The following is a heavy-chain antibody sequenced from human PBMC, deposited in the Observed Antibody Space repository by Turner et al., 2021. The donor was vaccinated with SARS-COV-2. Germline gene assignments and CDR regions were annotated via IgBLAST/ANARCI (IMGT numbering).Heavy chain of an antibody. D-gene: IGHD5-12*01. CDR3: STRWDIVGRANGLDV. V-gene: IGHV1-24*01. CDR2: LDLEAHET. CDR1: GYSLTELS. J-gene: IGHJ6*02. Sequence: QVQLAQSGAEVKKPGASVKVSCKVSGYSLTELSIHWVRQAPGKGLEWMESLDLEAHETIRAQKFQNRIILSEDKSSDTAVMELSGLRFEDTAIYYCSTRWDIVGRANGLDVWGQGTRVTVSS.